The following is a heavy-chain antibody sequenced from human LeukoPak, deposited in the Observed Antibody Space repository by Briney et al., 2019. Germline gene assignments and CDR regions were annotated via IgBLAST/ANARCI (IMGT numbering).Heavy chain of an antibody. CDR2: ISVYNGNT. V-gene: IGHV1-18*01. CDR1: GYTFTNYG. D-gene: IGHD2-2*02. J-gene: IGHJ4*02. CDR3: ARESSAVVVPAAIVH. Sequence: ASVKVSCKASGYTFTNYGISWLRQAPGQGLEWMGWISVYNGNTNYAQKFQGRVTMTTDTSTNTASMELRSLRSDDTAVYYCARESSAVVVPAAIVHWGQGTLVTVSS.